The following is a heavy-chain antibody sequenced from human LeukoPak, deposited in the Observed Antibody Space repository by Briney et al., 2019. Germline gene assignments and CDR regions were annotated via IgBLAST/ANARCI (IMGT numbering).Heavy chain of an antibody. CDR3: AAGPRGWFDP. V-gene: IGHV4-34*01. CDR1: GGSFSGYY. CDR2: INHSGST. J-gene: IGHJ5*02. Sequence: SETLSLTCAVYGGSFSGYYWSWIRQPPGKGLEWIGEINHSGSTNYNPSLKSRVTISVDTPKNQLSLKLSSVTAADTAVYYCAAGPRGWFDPWGQGTLVTVSS. D-gene: IGHD6-25*01.